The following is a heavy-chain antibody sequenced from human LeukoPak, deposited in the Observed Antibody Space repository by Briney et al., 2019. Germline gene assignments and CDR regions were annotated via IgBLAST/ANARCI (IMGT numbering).Heavy chain of an antibody. CDR3: ATYDSSGYYPYWYFDL. J-gene: IGHJ2*01. CDR1: GYSISSGYY. D-gene: IGHD3-22*01. CDR2: YYSGST. Sequence: SETLSLTCTASGYSISSGYYWGWIRQPPGKGLEWIGIYYSGSTYYNPSLKSRVTISVDTSKNQFSLKLSSVTAADTAVYYCATYDSSGYYPYWYFDLWGRGTLVTVSS. V-gene: IGHV4-38-2*02.